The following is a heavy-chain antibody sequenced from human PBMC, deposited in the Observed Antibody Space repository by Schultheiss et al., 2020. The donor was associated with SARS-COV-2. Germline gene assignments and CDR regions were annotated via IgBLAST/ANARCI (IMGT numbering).Heavy chain of an antibody. D-gene: IGHD3-16*02. CDR3: AAVDDYVWGSYRLDY. CDR1: GFTFTSSA. Sequence: SVKVSCKASGFTFTSSAVQWVRQARGQRLEWIGWIVVGSANTNYAQKFQERVTITRDMATSTAYMELRSLRSEDTAVYYCAAVDDYVWGSYRLDYWGQGTLVTVSS. V-gene: IGHV1-58*01. CDR2: IVVGSANT. J-gene: IGHJ4*02.